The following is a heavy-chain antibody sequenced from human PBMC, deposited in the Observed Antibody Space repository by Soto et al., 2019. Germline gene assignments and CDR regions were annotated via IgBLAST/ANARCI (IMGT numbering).Heavy chain of an antibody. V-gene: IGHV3-21*01. J-gene: IGHJ1*01. CDR2: ISSRSSNI. CDR1: GFTFNIYS. D-gene: IGHD2-8*01. CDR3: ERDTNMLEPLISMDH. Sequence: PGGSLRLSCAASGFTFNIYSMNWVRQAPGKGLEWVSSISSRSSNIDYADSVKGRFTISRDNANNSLYLQMNNLSADDTAVYYCERDTNMLEPLISMDHWGRGTLVTVSS.